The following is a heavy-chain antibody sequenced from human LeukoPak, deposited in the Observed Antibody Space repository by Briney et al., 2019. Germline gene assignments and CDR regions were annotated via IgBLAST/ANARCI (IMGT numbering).Heavy chain of an antibody. J-gene: IGHJ4*02. CDR2: IYSGGST. CDR3: ARDGRGDLTWIQLWSPFDY. CDR1: GFTVSSNY. Sequence: TGGSLRLSCAASGFTVSSNYMSWVRQAPGKGLVWVSVIYSGGSTYYADSVKGRFTISRDNSKNTLYLQTNSLRAEDTAVYYCARDGRGDLTWIQLWSPFDYWGQGTLVTVSS. V-gene: IGHV3-66*02. D-gene: IGHD5-18*01.